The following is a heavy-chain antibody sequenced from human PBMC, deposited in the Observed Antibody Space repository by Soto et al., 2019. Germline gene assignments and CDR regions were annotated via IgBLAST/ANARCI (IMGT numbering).Heavy chain of an antibody. Sequence: SVKVSCKASGYTFSGYYMHWVRQAPGQGLEWMGGIIPIFGTADYAQKFQGRVTITADESTSTGNMELSSLRSEDTAVYYCASHYDSSGYYYRGLDYWGQGTLVTVSS. V-gene: IGHV1-69*13. CDR1: GYTFSGYY. CDR2: IIPIFGTA. CDR3: ASHYDSSGYYYRGLDY. D-gene: IGHD3-22*01. J-gene: IGHJ4*02.